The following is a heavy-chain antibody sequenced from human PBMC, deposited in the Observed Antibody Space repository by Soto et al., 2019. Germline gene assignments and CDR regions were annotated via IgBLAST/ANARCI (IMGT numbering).Heavy chain of an antibody. Sequence: SATLSHTTTGPGGTMSRCDWSGCRHPPGTGQAWIGYIYYSGSTNYNPSLKSRVTISVDTSKNQFSLKLSPVTAEDTAFYYAARDILSALHYWGPRPLVT. J-gene: IGHJ4*02. CDR3: ARDILSALHY. D-gene: IGHD2-21*01. CDR2: IYYSGST. V-gene: IGHV4-59*01. CDR1: GGTMSRCD.